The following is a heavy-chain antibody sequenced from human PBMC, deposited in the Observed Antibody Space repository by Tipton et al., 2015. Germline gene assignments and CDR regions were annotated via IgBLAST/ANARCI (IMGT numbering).Heavy chain of an antibody. V-gene: IGHV4-4*07. Sequence: TLSLTCSVSGGSISSYYWIWIRQPAGKGLEYIGRIYTSGSTNYNPSLKSRVTMSVDTSKNQFSLNLNSVTAADTAVYYCAREVWDTDRSGYDYWGQGTLVTVSS. CDR1: GGSISSYY. CDR2: IYTSGST. J-gene: IGHJ4*02. CDR3: AREVWDTDRSGYDY. D-gene: IGHD3-3*01.